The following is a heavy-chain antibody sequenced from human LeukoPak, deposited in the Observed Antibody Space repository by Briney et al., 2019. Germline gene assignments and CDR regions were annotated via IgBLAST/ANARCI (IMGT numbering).Heavy chain of an antibody. CDR1: GGSFSGYY. CDR2: INHSGST. V-gene: IGHV4-34*01. CDR3: ARGRVYYYDSSGYFSRLGTYGMDV. Sequence: PSETLSLTCAVYGGSFSGYYWSWIRQPPGKGLEWIGEINHSGSTNYNPSLKSRVTISVDTSKNQFSLKLSSVTAADTAVYYCARGRVYYYDSSGYFSRLGTYGMDVWGQGTTVTVSS. D-gene: IGHD3-22*01. J-gene: IGHJ6*02.